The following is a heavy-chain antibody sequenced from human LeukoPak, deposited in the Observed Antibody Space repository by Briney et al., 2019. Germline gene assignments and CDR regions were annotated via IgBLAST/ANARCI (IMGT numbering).Heavy chain of an antibody. CDR2: ISSSSSYI. CDR1: GFTFSSYG. J-gene: IGHJ4*02. Sequence: GGSLRLSCAASGFTFSSYGMNWVRQAPGKGLEWVSSISSSSSYIYYADSVKGRFTISRDNAKNSLYLQMNSLRAEDTAVYYCARARAYGSGSYFDYWGQGTLVTVSS. D-gene: IGHD3-10*01. CDR3: ARARAYGSGSYFDY. V-gene: IGHV3-21*01.